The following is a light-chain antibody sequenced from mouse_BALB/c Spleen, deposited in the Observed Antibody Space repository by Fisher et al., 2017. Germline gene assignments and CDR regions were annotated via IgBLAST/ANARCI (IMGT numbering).Light chain of an antibody. CDR1: SSVSY. Sequence: IVITQSPAILSASPGEKVTMTCRASSSVSYMHWYQQKPGSSPRLWIYGTSNLASGVPARFSGSGAGISYSLTISSMEAENDATYYCQQWSGYPFTFGSGTKLEIK. V-gene: IGKV4-72*01. CDR3: QQWSGYPFT. J-gene: IGKJ4*01. CDR2: GTS.